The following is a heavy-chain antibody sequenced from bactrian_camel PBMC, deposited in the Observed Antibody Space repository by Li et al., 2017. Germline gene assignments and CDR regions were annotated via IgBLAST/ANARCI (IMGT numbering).Heavy chain of an antibody. CDR3: AARRWQCTVVPSDFDY. V-gene: IGHV3S1*01. CDR2: HYTGGSSP. CDR1: GYPYNNNC. D-gene: IGHD2*01. Sequence: QVQLVESGGGSVQAGGSLRLSCTIPGYPYNNNCMGWFRQAPGKEREAVARHYTGGSSPYYAGSVKGRFTISRDNAKNTVFLQMNQLQPNDTAMYYCAARRWQCTVVPSDFDYWGHGTQVTVS. J-gene: IGHJ6*01.